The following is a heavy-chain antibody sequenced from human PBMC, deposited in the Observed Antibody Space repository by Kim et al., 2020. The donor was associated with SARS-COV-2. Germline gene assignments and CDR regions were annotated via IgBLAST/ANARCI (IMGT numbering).Heavy chain of an antibody. D-gene: IGHD3-3*01. J-gene: IGHJ6*02. Sequence: GGSLRLSCAASGFTVSSNYMSWVRQAPGKGLEWVSVIYSGGSTYYADSVKGRFTISRDNSKNTLYLQMNSLRAEDTAVYYCARDFWLGNYYYYGMDVWGQGTTVTVSS. CDR3: ARDFWLGNYYYYGMDV. V-gene: IGHV3-66*02. CDR2: IYSGGST. CDR1: GFTVSSNY.